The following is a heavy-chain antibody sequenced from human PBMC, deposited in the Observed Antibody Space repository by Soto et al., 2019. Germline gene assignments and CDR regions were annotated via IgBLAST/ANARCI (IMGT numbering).Heavy chain of an antibody. CDR3: AKSPTMTTEVGDS. D-gene: IGHD4-17*01. J-gene: IGHJ4*02. Sequence: EVQLLESGGDLVQPGGSLRLSCVASGFTFSSYTMTWVRQAPGKGLEWVSVIYSSGDSTYYADSVKGRFTISRDNSKNTLYLQMNSLRADDTAVYYCAKSPTMTTEVGDSWGQGTRVTVSS. CDR2: IYSSGDST. CDR1: GFTFSSYT. V-gene: IGHV3-23*01.